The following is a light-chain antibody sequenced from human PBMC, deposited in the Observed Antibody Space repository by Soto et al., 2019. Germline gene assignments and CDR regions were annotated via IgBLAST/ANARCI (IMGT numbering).Light chain of an antibody. CDR3: SSYAGSSNV. CDR2: ELN. Sequence: QSVLTQPPSASGSPGQSLAISCTGTSSDVGGYSYVSWYQQHPGKAPKLMIYELNKRPSGVTYRFSGSKSGNTASLTVSGLQAEDEADYYCSSYAGSSNVFGSGTKVTVL. J-gene: IGLJ1*01. CDR1: SSDVGGYSY. V-gene: IGLV2-8*01.